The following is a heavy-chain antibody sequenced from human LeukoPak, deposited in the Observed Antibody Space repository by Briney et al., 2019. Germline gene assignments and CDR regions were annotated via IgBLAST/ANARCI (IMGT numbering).Heavy chain of an antibody. J-gene: IGHJ4*02. D-gene: IGHD3-3*01. CDR2: IYYSGST. CDR3: ARPQSYYDFWSGYPIYFDY. V-gene: IGHV4-61*08. CDR1: GGSISSGGYY. Sequence: TPSETLSLTCTVSGGSISSGGYYWSWIRQHPGKGLEWIGYIYYSGSTNYNPSLKSRVTISVDTSKNQFSLKLSSVTAADTAVYYCARPQSYYDFWSGYPIYFDYWGQGTLVTVSS.